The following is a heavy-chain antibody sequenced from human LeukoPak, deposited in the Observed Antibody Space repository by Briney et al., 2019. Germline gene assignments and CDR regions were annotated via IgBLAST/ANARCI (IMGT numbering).Heavy chain of an antibody. CDR1: GDSFSSANYY. D-gene: IGHD3-10*01. CDR2: VYYDGRA. Sequence: PSETLPLTCTVSGDSFSSANYYWGWIRQPPGKSPEWVGSVYYDGRAYYNPSLRSRLTIQVDTSKRQITLKVTSVTAADTAVYYCARDFVVRGVAYRRYFDHWGQGTLVAVSS. V-gene: IGHV4-39*06. CDR3: ARDFVVRGVAYRRYFDH. J-gene: IGHJ4*02.